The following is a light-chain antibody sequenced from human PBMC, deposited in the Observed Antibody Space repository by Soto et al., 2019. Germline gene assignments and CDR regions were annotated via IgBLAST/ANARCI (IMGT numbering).Light chain of an antibody. CDR2: AAS. CDR1: QSISSY. V-gene: IGKV1-39*01. CDR3: QQSYSTLWT. Sequence: IQMTQSPSSLSASVGDRVTITCRASQSISSYLNWYQQKPGKAPKLLIYAASSLQSGVPSRFSGSGSGTDFTLTISSLQPEDFATYYCQQSYSTLWTFGQGTKLDIK. J-gene: IGKJ1*01.